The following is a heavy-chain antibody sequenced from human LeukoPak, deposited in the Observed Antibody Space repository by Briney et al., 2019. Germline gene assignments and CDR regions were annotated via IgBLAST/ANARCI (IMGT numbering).Heavy chain of an antibody. CDR3: TTATGDSYYYYYYGMDV. CDR2: IKSKTDGGTT. V-gene: IGHV3-15*01. J-gene: IGHJ6*02. Sequence: GGSLRLSCAASGFTFSNAWMSWVHQAPGKGLEWVGRIKSKTDGGTTDYAAPVKGRFTISRDDSKNTLYLQMNSLKTEDTAVYYCTTATGDSYYYYYYGMDVWGQGTTVTVSS. CDR1: GFTFSNAW. D-gene: IGHD2-21*01.